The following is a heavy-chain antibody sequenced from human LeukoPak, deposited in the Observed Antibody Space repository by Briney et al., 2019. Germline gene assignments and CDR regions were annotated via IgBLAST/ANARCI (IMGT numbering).Heavy chain of an antibody. CDR3: ARGYCSSTSCLPFDY. Sequence: SETLSLTCTVSGGFISSYYWSWIRQPAGKGLEWIGRIYASGSTNYNPSLKSRVTLSVDNSKDQFSLKLSSVTAADTAVYYCARGYCSSTSCLPFDYWVQGTLVTVSS. D-gene: IGHD2-2*01. CDR1: GGFISSYY. V-gene: IGHV4-4*07. CDR2: IYASGST. J-gene: IGHJ4*02.